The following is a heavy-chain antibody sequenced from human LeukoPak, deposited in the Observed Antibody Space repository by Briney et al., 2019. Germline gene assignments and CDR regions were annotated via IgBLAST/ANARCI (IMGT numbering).Heavy chain of an antibody. CDR1: GFTFDDYA. V-gene: IGHV3-9*01. J-gene: IGHJ3*02. CDR2: ISRNSGSI. Sequence: GGSLRLSCAASGFTFDDYAMHWVRQAPGKGLEWVSGISRNSGSIGYADSVKGRFTISRDNAKNSLYLQMNSLRAEDTALYYCAKGHRYYDILTGYSQGNAFDIWGQGTMVTVSS. D-gene: IGHD3-9*01. CDR3: AKGHRYYDILTGYSQGNAFDI.